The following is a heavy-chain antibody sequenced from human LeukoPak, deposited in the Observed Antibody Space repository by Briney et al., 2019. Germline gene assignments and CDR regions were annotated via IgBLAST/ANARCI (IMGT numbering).Heavy chain of an antibody. CDR1: GFTFNNYA. CDR3: ASVGPDSGSYLGFDY. J-gene: IGHJ4*02. CDR2: ISSSSSYI. Sequence: GGSLRLSCAASGFTFNNYAMSWVRQAPGKGLEWVSSISSSSSYIYYADSVKGRFTISRDNAKNSLYLQMNSLRAEDTAVYYCASVGPDSGSYLGFDYWGQGTLVTVSS. D-gene: IGHD1-26*01. V-gene: IGHV3-21*01.